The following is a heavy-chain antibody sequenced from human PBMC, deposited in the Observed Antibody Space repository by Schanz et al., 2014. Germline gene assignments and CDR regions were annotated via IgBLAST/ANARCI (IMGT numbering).Heavy chain of an antibody. CDR2: ISVYTGNT. Sequence: QVQLVQSGAEVKKPGASVKVSCTASGFNFNNYDINWVRQATGQGLEWMGWISVYTGNTKYGQKVQGRVTMTADTSTSTAYMALTDLRSDDTAVYHCAKAEYDMLTDSYSRLGPWLHGTLVSVSS. CDR1: GFNFNNYD. V-gene: IGHV1-18*04. CDR3: AKAEYDMLTDSYSRLGP. J-gene: IGHJ5*02. D-gene: IGHD3-9*01.